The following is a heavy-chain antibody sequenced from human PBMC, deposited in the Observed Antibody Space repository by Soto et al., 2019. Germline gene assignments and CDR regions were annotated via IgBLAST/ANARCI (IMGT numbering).Heavy chain of an antibody. CDR3: ARDYSGNDSNAFDI. CDR1: GGSISSGCYY. V-gene: IGHV4-31*03. J-gene: IGHJ3*02. D-gene: IGHD5-12*01. Sequence: SETLSLTCTVSGGSISSGCYYCSWIRQHPGKGLEWIGYIYYSGSTYYNPSLKSRVTISVDTSKNQFSLKLSSVTGADTAVYYCARDYSGNDSNAFDIWGQGTMVTVSS. CDR2: IYYSGST.